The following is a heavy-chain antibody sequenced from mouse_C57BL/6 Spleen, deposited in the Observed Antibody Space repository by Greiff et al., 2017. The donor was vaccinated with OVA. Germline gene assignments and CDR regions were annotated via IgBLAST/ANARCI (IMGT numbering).Heavy chain of an antibody. J-gene: IGHJ2*01. CDR2: ISSGGSYT. V-gene: IGHV5-6*02. Sequence: DVMLVESGGDLVKPGGSLKLSCAASGFTFSSYGMSWVRQTPDKRLEWVATISSGGSYTYYPDSVKGRFTISRDNAKNTLYLQMSSLKSEDTAMYYCARQRDYYGSSSFYFDYWGQGTTLTVSS. D-gene: IGHD1-1*01. CDR1: GFTFSSYG. CDR3: ARQRDYYGSSSFYFDY.